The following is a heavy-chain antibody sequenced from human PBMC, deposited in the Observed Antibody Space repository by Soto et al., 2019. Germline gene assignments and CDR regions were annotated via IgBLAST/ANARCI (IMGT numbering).Heavy chain of an antibody. CDR3: ARSGAPNAFDI. CDR2: IYYSGST. D-gene: IGHD1-26*01. CDR1: GGSISSSSYY. J-gene: IGHJ3*02. V-gene: IGHV4-39*01. Sequence: SETLSLTCTVSGGSISSSSYYWGWIRQPPGKGLEWIGSIYYSGSTYSNPSLKSRVTISVDTSKNQFSLKLSSVTAADTAVYYCARSGAPNAFDIWGQGTMVTVSS.